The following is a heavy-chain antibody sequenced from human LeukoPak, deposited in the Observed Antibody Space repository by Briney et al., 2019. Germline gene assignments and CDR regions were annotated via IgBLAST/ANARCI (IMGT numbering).Heavy chain of an antibody. V-gene: IGHV3-74*01. CDR1: GFTFSSYW. D-gene: IGHD5-18*01. J-gene: IGHJ4*02. CDR3: ARDMDPKYSYGYSPWG. CDR2: INSDGSST. Sequence: GGSLRLSCAASGFTFSSYWMHWVRQAPGKGLVWVSRINSDGSSTSYADSVKGRFTISRDNSKNTLYLQVNSLRAEDTAVYYCARDMDPKYSYGYSPWGWGQGTLVTVSS.